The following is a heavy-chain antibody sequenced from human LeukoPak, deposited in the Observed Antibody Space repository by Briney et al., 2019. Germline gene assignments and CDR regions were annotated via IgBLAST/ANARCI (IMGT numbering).Heavy chain of an antibody. CDR1: GGSISSGGYF. Sequence: PSETLSLTCTVSGGSISSGGYFWSWSRQNPGKGLEWIGYIYHGGNTYYNPSLKSRVTISVDTSKNQFSLTLSSVTAADTSMYYCARVRYYGSGEEIEPWGQGTLVTLSS. D-gene: IGHD3-10*01. J-gene: IGHJ5*02. CDR3: ARVRYYGSGEEIEP. V-gene: IGHV4-31*03. CDR2: IYHGGNT.